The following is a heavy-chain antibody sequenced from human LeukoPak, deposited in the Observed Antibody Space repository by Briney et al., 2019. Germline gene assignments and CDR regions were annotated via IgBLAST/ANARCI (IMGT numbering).Heavy chain of an antibody. J-gene: IGHJ5*02. V-gene: IGHV3-33*01. CDR3: ARDRTNWNYGGDNWFDP. CDR2: IWYDGGNK. CDR1: GFTFSSYG. D-gene: IGHD1-7*01. Sequence: PGRSLRLSCAASGFTFSSYGMHWVRQAPGKGLEWVAVIWYDGGNKYYADSVKGRFTISRDNSKNTLYLQMNSLRAEDTAVYYCARDRTNWNYGGDNWFDPWGQGTLVTVSS.